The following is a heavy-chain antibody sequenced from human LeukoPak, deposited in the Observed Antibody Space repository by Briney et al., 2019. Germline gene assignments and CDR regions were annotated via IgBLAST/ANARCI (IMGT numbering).Heavy chain of an antibody. CDR1: GGTFSSYG. CDR3: ARASIAARFTYYYGMDV. Sequence: GSSVKVSCKASGGTFSSYGISWVRQAPGQGLEWMGGIIPIFDTANYAQKFQGRVTITVDESTSTAYMELSSLRSEDTAVYYCARASIAARFTYYYGMDVWGQGTTVTVSS. V-gene: IGHV1-69*01. CDR2: IIPIFDTA. D-gene: IGHD6-6*01. J-gene: IGHJ6*02.